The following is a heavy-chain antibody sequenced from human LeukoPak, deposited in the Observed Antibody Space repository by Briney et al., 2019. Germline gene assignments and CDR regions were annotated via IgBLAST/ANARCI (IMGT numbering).Heavy chain of an antibody. V-gene: IGHV4-39*01. CDR3: ARQTVEGGLVDWFDP. D-gene: IGHD2-15*01. J-gene: IGHJ5*02. CDR2: VYYRGNT. Sequence: PSETLSLTRTLSGVSIGDTSFYWGWLRQPPGKGPEWSGSVYYRGNTYYHPSLTRRVIISVDTFKNQISLRLLSVTAADTAVYYCARQTVEGGLVDWFDPWGQGILVSVSS. CDR1: GVSIGDTSFY.